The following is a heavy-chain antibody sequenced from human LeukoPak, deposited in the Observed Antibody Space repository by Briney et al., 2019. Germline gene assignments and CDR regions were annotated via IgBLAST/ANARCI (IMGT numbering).Heavy chain of an antibody. CDR3: ATGHSSSWFYFDL. Sequence: PSETLSLTCTVSGGSISSYYWSWIRQPAGKGLEWIGRIYTSGSTNYNPSLKSRVAISVDTSKIQFSLKLSSLTSADTAVYYCATGHSSSWFYFDLWGQGTLVTVSS. CDR1: GGSISSYY. D-gene: IGHD6-13*01. CDR2: IYTSGST. J-gene: IGHJ4*02. V-gene: IGHV4-4*07.